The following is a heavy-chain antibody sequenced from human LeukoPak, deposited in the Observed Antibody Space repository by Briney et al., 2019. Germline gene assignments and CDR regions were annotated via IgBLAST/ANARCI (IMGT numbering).Heavy chain of an antibody. CDR1: GFTFSSYG. Sequence: GGSLRLSCAASGFTFSSYGMYWVRQAPGKGLEWVALISYDGSNKYYADSVKGRFTISRDNSRNTLYLQMNSLRAQDTAVYYCARGLGRELDGAFDIWGQGTMVTVSS. CDR3: ARGLGRELDGAFDI. V-gene: IGHV3-30*03. CDR2: ISYDGSNK. J-gene: IGHJ3*02. D-gene: IGHD3-10*01.